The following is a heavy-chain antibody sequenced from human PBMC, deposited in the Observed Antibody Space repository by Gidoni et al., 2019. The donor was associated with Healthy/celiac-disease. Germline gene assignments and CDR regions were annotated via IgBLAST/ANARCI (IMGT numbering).Heavy chain of an antibody. CDR1: AGSISSRSYY. V-gene: IGHV4-39*01. CDR3: ARLATYYEFWSGLNWFDP. J-gene: IGHJ5*02. Sequence: QLQLPESGPGLVKPSETLSLTCTVSAGSISSRSYYWGWIRQPPGKGLEWIGSIYYSWRTSYNPSLKSRVTISVDTSKTQCSLKLSSVTAADTAVYYCARLATYYEFWSGLNWFDPWGQGTLVTVSS. CDR2: IYYSWRT. D-gene: IGHD3-3*01.